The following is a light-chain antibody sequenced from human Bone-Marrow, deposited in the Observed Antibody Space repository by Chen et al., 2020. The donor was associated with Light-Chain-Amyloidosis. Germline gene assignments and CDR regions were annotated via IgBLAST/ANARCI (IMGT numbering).Light chain of an antibody. CDR2: DAS. Sequence: DIQMTHSPSTLSASVGDRVTITCRASHSISSWLAWYQQKPGKVPKLLIYDASSLESGVPSRFSGSGSGTEFTLTISSLQPDDFATYYCQQYNSYPWTFGQGTKVEIK. CDR1: HSISSW. CDR3: QQYNSYPWT. J-gene: IGKJ1*01. V-gene: IGKV1-5*01.